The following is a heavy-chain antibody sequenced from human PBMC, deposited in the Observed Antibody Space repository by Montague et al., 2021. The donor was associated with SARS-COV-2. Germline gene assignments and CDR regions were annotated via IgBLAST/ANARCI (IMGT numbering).Heavy chain of an antibody. CDR1: GGSISSFY. J-gene: IGHJ6*02. D-gene: IGHD2-21*02. Sequence: SETLSLTCTVYGGSISSFYWTWIRQSPGKGLEWIGEINHTGSATYNPSLKGRVTLSRDTSKNQFSLKLQSATPADTAVYYCARGQVTGSVGLIFNPAAGHLEGWGQGTPVTVSS. V-gene: IGHV4-34*01. CDR2: INHTGSA. CDR3: ARGQVTGSVGLIFNPAAGHLEG.